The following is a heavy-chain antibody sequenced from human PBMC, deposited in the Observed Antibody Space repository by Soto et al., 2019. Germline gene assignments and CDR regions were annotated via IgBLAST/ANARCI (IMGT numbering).Heavy chain of an antibody. CDR1: GYTFNTYG. CDR2: ISGYNGYT. CDR3: ARPGTILGRNGMDV. J-gene: IGHJ6*02. D-gene: IGHD3-3*01. Sequence: QAQLVQSGAEVKKPGASVKVSCKPSGYTFNTYGISSVRQVPGQGPEWMGWISGYNGYTKYAQKYQGRITMTTATSTSTAYMDRRSLRSDDTAVYYCARPGTILGRNGMDVWGPGTTVIGSS. V-gene: IGHV1-18*04.